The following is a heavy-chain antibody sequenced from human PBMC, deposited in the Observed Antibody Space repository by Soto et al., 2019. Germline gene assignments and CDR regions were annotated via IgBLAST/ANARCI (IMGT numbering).Heavy chain of an antibody. J-gene: IGHJ6*02. CDR1: GGSISSYY. D-gene: IGHD3-22*01. CDR2: IYYSGST. V-gene: IGHV4-59*01. Sequence: SETLSLTCTVSGGSISSYYWSWIRQPPGKGLEWIGYIYYSGSTNYNPSLKSRVTISVDTSKNQFSLKLSSVTAADTAVYYCARAVGDYDSSGYYISVYYYGMDVWGQGTTVTVSS. CDR3: ARAVGDYDSSGYYISVYYYGMDV.